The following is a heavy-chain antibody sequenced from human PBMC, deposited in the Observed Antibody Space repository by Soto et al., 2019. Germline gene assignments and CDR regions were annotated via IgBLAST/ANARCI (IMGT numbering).Heavy chain of an antibody. D-gene: IGHD6-6*01. V-gene: IGHV1-69*15. CDR3: AREGLGEQLTNYYYYGMDV. CDR2: ILPIFGTA. Sequence: QVQLVQSGAEVKKPGSSVKVSCKASGGTFSSYAISWVRQAPGQGLEWMGRILPIFGTANYAHKFQGRVTITADESTSTAYMELSSLRSEDTAVYYCAREGLGEQLTNYYYYGMDVWGQGTTVTVSS. J-gene: IGHJ6*02. CDR1: GGTFSSYA.